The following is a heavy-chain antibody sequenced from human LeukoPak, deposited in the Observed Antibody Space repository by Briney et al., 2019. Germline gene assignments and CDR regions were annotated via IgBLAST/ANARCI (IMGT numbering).Heavy chain of an antibody. CDR2: ISSSSSYI. CDR1: GFTFNSYT. CDR3: ARDLQEADCGGDCYSGGY. V-gene: IGHV3-21*01. D-gene: IGHD2-21*02. Sequence: GGSLRLSCAASGFTFNSYTMNWIRQAPGKGLEWVSSISSSSSYIYYADSVKGRFTISRDDAKNSLYLQMNSLRAEDTAVYYCARDLQEADCGGDCYSGGYWGQGTLVTVSS. J-gene: IGHJ4*02.